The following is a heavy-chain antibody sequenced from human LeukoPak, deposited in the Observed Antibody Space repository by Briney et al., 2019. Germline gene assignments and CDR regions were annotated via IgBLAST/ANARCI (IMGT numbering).Heavy chain of an antibody. CDR3: ATDFYRGRQFDY. CDR2: FDPEDVET. V-gene: IGHV1-24*01. CDR1: GNTFTDLS. Sequence: ASVKVSCKVSGNTFTDLSMNWVRQAPGKGLEWMGGFDPEDVETIYAQKFQGRVTMTEDTSTATAYMELSSLRPDDTVVYYCATDFYRGRQFDYWGQGTLVTVSS. D-gene: IGHD2/OR15-2a*01. J-gene: IGHJ4*02.